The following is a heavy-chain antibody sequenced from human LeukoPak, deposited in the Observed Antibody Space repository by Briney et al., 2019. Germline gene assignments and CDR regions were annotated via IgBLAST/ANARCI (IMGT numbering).Heavy chain of an antibody. CDR1: GFAFSSYN. CDR3: ARAGTCSSTSCDGGIEY. CDR2: VSTTSTYV. V-gene: IGHV3-21*06. Sequence: GGSLRLSCAASGFAFSSYNMKWVRQAPGKGLEWVSFVSTTSTYVYYADSVKGRFTVSRDNSKNLLYLQMDSLRVEDTAVYYCARAGTCSSTSCDGGIEYWGQGTLVTVSS. J-gene: IGHJ4*02. D-gene: IGHD2-2*01.